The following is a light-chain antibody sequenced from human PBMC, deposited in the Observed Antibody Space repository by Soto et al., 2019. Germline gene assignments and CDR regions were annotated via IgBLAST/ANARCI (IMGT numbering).Light chain of an antibody. V-gene: IGKV3-15*01. CDR3: QQANSFPALT. CDR1: QSISSN. Sequence: EIVMTQSPATLSVSPGERATLSCRASQSISSNLAWYQQKPGQAPKLLIYGASCLASGIPARFSGSGSGTDFTLTISSLQPEDFATYYCQQANSFPALTFGGGTRLEIK. J-gene: IGKJ5*01. CDR2: GAS.